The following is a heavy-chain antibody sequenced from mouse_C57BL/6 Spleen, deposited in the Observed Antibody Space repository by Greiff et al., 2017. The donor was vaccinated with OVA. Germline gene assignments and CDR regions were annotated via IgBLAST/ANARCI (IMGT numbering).Heavy chain of an antibody. V-gene: IGHV5-4*01. CDR3: ASSYGNIYYFDY. Sequence: EVQLVESGGGLVKPGGSLKLSCAASGFTFSSYAMSWVRQTPEKRLEWVATISDGGSYTYYPDNVKGRFTISRDNAKNNLYLQMSHLKSEDTAMYYCASSYGNIYYFDYWGQGTTLTVSS. CDR2: ISDGGSYT. D-gene: IGHD2-1*01. J-gene: IGHJ2*01. CDR1: GFTFSSYA.